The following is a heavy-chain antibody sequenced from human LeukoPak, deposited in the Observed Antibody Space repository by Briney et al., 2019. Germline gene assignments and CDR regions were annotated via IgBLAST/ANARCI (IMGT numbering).Heavy chain of an antibody. J-gene: IGHJ2*01. CDR1: GFTFSGYD. CDR2: IGTAGDT. CDR3: ARVQGLDFRWYFDL. Sequence: PPGGSLRLSCAASGFTFSGYDMHWVRQATGKGLEWVSAIGTAGDTYYPGSVKGRFTISRENAKNSLYLQMNSLRAGDTAVYYCARVQGLDFRWYFDLWGRGTLVTVSS. V-gene: IGHV3-13*01.